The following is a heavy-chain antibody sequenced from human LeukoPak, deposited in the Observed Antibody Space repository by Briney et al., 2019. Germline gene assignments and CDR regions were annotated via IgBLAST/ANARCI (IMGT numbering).Heavy chain of an antibody. J-gene: IGHJ4*02. Sequence: PGRSLRLSCAASGFTFSNYGMHWVRQAPGKGLEWVSYISSSGSSIYYADSVKGRFTISRDNAKNSLYLQMNSLGAEDTAVYYCARDPDDGSGYPHPYFDYWGQGTLVTVSS. D-gene: IGHD3-22*01. CDR3: ARDPDDGSGYPHPYFDY. CDR2: ISSSGSSI. V-gene: IGHV3-48*04. CDR1: GFTFSNYG.